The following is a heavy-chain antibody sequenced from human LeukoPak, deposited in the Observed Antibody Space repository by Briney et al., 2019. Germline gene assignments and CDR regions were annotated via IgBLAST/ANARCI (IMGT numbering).Heavy chain of an antibody. CDR2: ISGAGSTI. CDR3: ARDPLWGAAYFDY. V-gene: IGHV3-11*01. Sequence: GGSLRLSCAASGFTFSDYYMSWIRQAPGKGREWVSYISGAGSTIYYAVSVKGRFTISRDNAKKSLYLQMNSLRAEDTAVYYCARDPLWGAAYFDYWGQGTLVAVSS. D-gene: IGHD6-13*01. J-gene: IGHJ4*02. CDR1: GFTFSDYY.